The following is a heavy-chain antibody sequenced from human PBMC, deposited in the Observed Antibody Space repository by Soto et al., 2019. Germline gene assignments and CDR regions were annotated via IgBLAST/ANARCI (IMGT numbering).Heavy chain of an antibody. D-gene: IGHD3-9*01. J-gene: IGHJ6*02. CDR1: GGSISSGDYY. V-gene: IGHV4-30-4*01. CDR3: ARDHYVYDILTGYGYYYGMDV. CDR2: IYYSGST. Sequence: QVQLQESGPGLVKPSQTLSLTCTVSGGSISSGDYYWSWIRQPPGKGLEWIGYIYYSGSTYYNPSLKSRVTISVDPSNNQFSLKLSSVTAADTAVYYCARDHYVYDILTGYGYYYGMDVWGQGTTVTVSS.